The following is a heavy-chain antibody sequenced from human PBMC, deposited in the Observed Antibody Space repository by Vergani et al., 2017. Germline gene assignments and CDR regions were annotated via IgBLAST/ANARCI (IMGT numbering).Heavy chain of an antibody. CDR1: GGSISSSSYY. J-gene: IGHJ3*02. CDR2: IYYSGST. Sequence: QVQLQESGPGLVKPSETLSLTCTVSGGSISSSSYYWGWIRQPPGKGLEWIGSIYYSGSTYYNPSLKSRVTISVDTSKNQFSLKLSSVTAADTAVYYCARARVGFRDYVWGSYRPRDDAFDIWGQGTMVTVSS. V-gene: IGHV4-39*07. CDR3: ARARVGFRDYVWGSYRPRDDAFDI. D-gene: IGHD3-16*02.